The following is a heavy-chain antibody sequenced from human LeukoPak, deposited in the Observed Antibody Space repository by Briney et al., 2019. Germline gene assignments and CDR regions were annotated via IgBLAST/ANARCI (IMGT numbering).Heavy chain of an antibody. Sequence: PSETLSLTCAGYGGSFSGYYWSWIRQPPGKGLEWIGEINHSGSTNYNPSLKSRVTISVDTSKNQSSLKLSSVTAADTAVYSCARGRTLRNRFDPWGQGTLVTVSS. V-gene: IGHV4-34*01. CDR3: ARGRTLRNRFDP. D-gene: IGHD5-12*01. J-gene: IGHJ5*02. CDR1: GGSFSGYY. CDR2: INHSGST.